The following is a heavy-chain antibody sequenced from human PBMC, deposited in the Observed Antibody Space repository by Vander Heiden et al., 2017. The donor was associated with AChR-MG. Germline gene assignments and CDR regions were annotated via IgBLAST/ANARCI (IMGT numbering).Heavy chain of an antibody. J-gene: IGHJ4*02. D-gene: IGHD6-6*01. Sequence: QVQLVQSGSELKEPGASVKVSCKASGYTFTTYTMIWVGQAPGQGLERMGWINIITGNPTYAQGFRGRFVFSLDISVSTAYLQISSLKAEDTAVYYCATHSNSDKDYWGQGTLVTVSS. V-gene: IGHV7-4-1*02. CDR3: ATHSNSDKDY. CDR2: INIITGNP. CDR1: GYTFTTYT.